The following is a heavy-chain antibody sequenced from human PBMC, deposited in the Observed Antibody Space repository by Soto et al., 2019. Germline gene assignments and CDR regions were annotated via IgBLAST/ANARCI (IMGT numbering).Heavy chain of an antibody. V-gene: IGHV4-59*11. CDR1: GGSISGHY. CDR2: IFYSGST. J-gene: IGHJ4*02. Sequence: SETLSLTCSVSGGSISGHYWTWIRQSPGKGLEWIGYIFYSGSTNYNPSLKSRVTISVDTSKNQFSLKMSSVTAADTAVYYCARVGSSGWSPDYWGRGTLVTVSS. CDR3: ARVGSSGWSPDY. D-gene: IGHD6-19*01.